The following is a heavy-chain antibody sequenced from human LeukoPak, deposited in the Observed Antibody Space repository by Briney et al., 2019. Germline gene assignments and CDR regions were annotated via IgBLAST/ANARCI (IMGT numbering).Heavy chain of an antibody. CDR2: INPNSGGT. D-gene: IGHD3-9*01. J-gene: IGHJ4*02. CDR3: ARGVDILTGYYLGY. CDR1: GYTFTGYY. Sequence: ASVKVSFKASGYTFTGYYMHWVRQAPGQGLEWMGWINPNSGGTNYAQKFQGRVTMTRDTSISTAYMDLTRLRSDDTAVYYRARGVDILTGYYLGYWGQGTLVTVSS. V-gene: IGHV1-2*02.